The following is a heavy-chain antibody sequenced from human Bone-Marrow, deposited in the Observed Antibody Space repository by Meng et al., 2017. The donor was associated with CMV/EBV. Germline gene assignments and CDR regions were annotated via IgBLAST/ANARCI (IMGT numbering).Heavy chain of an antibody. Sequence: QGQLQGSGPGLVKPSETLSLTCTVACGSISSYYWSWIRQPAGKGLEWIGRIYTSGSTNYNPSLKSRVTMSVDTSKNQFSLKLSSVTAADTAVYYCARGDLAPLDETYYFDYWGQGTLVTVSS. V-gene: IGHV4-4*07. D-gene: IGHD2-21*02. CDR2: IYTSGST. CDR1: CGSISSYY. CDR3: ARGDLAPLDETYYFDY. J-gene: IGHJ4*02.